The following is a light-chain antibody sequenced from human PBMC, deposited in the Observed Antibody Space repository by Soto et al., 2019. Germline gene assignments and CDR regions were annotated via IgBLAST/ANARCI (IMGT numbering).Light chain of an antibody. CDR3: QQYNDWPPWT. J-gene: IGKJ1*01. CDR2: GAS. V-gene: IGKV3-15*01. CDR1: QSVSSN. Sequence: EIVMTQSPATLSVSPGERATLSCRASQSVSSNLAWYQQKPGQAPRLLIYGASTRATGIPARFSGSGSGTEFTLTISSLQSEDFVLYYCQQYNDWPPWTCGQGTKV.